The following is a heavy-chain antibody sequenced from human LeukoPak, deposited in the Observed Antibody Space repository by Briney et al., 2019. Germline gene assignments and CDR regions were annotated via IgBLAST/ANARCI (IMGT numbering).Heavy chain of an antibody. CDR3: ARDHDAVGTTIDH. Sequence: SGGFLRLSCAASGFTFSSYWMHWVRQAPGEGLVWVSRIKSDGSVTWYADSVKGRFTISRDNAKNMLYLQMNSLRDEDTAVYFCARDHDAVGTTIDHWGQGTLVTVSS. V-gene: IGHV3-74*01. J-gene: IGHJ4*02. CDR1: GFTFSSYW. CDR2: IKSDGSVT. D-gene: IGHD1-14*01.